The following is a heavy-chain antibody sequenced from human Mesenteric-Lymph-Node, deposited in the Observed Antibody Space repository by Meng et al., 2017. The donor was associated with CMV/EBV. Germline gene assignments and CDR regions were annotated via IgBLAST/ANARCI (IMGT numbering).Heavy chain of an antibody. CDR1: GYTFTGYY. CDR3: ARGEDSPDYDA. J-gene: IGHJ5*02. Sequence: ASVKVSCKASGYTFTGYYMHWVRQAPGQGLEWMGWINPNSGGTNYAQSFQGRVSMTRDTSINTAYMELSSLRSDDTAVYYCARGEDSPDYDAWGQGTLVTVSS. V-gene: IGHV1-2*02. CDR2: INPNSGGT. D-gene: IGHD4/OR15-4a*01.